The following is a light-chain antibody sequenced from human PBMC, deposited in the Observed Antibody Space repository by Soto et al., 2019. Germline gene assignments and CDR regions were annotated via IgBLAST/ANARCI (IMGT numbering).Light chain of an antibody. CDR1: QDINTF. Sequence: DIQMTQSPSSLSPSVGDSVTITCQASQDINTFLNWYQQKPGKAPKLLIYDAAYLQTGVPSRFSGGGSGTDFSFTISSLQPEDIATYYCQQFHTLPLTFGGGTNVEI. CDR3: QQFHTLPLT. CDR2: DAA. J-gene: IGKJ4*01. V-gene: IGKV1-33*01.